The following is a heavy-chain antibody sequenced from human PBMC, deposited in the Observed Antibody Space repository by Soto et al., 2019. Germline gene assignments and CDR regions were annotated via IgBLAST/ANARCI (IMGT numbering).Heavy chain of an antibody. V-gene: IGHV3-21*04. J-gene: IGHJ6*02. CDR3: ARSGRYYYYGMDV. CDR2: ISSSSSYI. CDR1: GFTFSSYT. Sequence: GGSLRLSCAASGFTFSSYTMNWVRQAPGRGLEWVSSISSSSSYIYYADSVKGRFTISRDNAKNSLYLQMNSLRAEDTAVYYCARSGRYYYYGMDVWGQGTTVTVSS. D-gene: IGHD3-10*01.